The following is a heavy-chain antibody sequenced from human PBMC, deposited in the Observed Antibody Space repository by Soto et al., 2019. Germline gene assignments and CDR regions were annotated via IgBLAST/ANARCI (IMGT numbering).Heavy chain of an antibody. J-gene: IGHJ4*02. D-gene: IGHD3-10*01. CDR1: GYTFGSYY. CDR3: SRVDPGETSPFDH. V-gene: IGHV1-46*03. CDR2: INPFDGSR. Sequence: ASVKVSCKASGYTFGSYYMHWVRQAPGQGLEWMGWINPFDGSRMFAQSFQGRVTMTRDTSTSTVYMEVSSLRSEDTAVYYCSRVDPGETSPFDHWGQGTLVTVSS.